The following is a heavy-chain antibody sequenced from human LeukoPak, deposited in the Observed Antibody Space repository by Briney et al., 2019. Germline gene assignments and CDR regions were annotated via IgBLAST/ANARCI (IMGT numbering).Heavy chain of an antibody. CDR2: VYPGDSDT. V-gene: IGHV5-51*01. D-gene: IGHD3-10*01. Sequence: GESLKISCKGSGYSFTSYWIGWVRQMPGKGLEWKGIVYPGDSDTRYSPSFQGQVTISADKSISTAYLQWSSLKASDTAMYYCARPITMVRGVIANIDYWGQGTLVTVSS. J-gene: IGHJ4*02. CDR3: ARPITMVRGVIANIDY. CDR1: GYSFTSYW.